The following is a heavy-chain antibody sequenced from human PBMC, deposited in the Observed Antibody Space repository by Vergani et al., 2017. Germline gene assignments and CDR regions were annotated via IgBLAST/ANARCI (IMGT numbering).Heavy chain of an antibody. D-gene: IGHD3-3*01. V-gene: IGHV3-7*01. CDR1: GFTFSNYW. Sequence: EVQLMESGGGLVQPGGSLRLSCAASGFTFSNYWMSWVRQAPGKGLEWVANIKEDGSETFYVDSVMGRFTISRDDSKNSLYLQMNSLRAEDTAVYYCASQYYDFWSGRDWGQGTLVTVSS. J-gene: IGHJ1*01. CDR2: IKEDGSET. CDR3: ASQYYDFWSGRD.